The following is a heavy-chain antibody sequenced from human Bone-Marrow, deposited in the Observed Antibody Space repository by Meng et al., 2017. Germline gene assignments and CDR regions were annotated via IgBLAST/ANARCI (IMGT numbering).Heavy chain of an antibody. CDR1: GSYVSRGGHD. J-gene: IGHJ2*01. V-gene: IGHV4-31*03. Sequence: QGQLQEAGTGMEKPPKTLATACTCAGSYVSRGGHDWSWTRNHPGKGPEWIGNIYYSGNTYYNPSPNSRVTISVDKSKSQCSRKLSSLTAANTALHYCARHVNTAIVTGWYFGLWGRGTLVTVSS. CDR3: ARHVNTAIVTGWYFGL. CDR2: IYYSGNT. D-gene: IGHD5-18*01.